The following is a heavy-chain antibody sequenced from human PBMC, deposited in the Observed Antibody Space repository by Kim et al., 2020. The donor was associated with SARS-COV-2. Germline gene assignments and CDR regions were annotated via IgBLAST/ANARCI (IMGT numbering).Heavy chain of an antibody. CDR3: ARGGSSTWPPFDY. Sequence: YSPSIKNRVTMSVDTSSNQFAQKLNSVTAADTAVYHCARGGSSTWPPFDYWGQGTLVTVSS. D-gene: IGHD2-2*01. V-gene: IGHV4-4*06. J-gene: IGHJ4*02.